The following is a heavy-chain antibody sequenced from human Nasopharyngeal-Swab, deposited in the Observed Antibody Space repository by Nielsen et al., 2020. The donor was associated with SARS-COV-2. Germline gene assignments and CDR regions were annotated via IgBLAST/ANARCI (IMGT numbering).Heavy chain of an antibody. CDR1: GFTFNSYV. CDR3: APDPNWGLGY. Sequence: GGSLRLSCAASGFTFNSYVMIWVRQAPAEGLEWVSYNTVSGDATNYAESVKGRFTISRDNSKNLLYLQMNSLRVEDTATYYCAPDPNWGLGYWGQGTPVTVSS. D-gene: IGHD7-27*01. J-gene: IGHJ4*02. CDR2: NTVSGDAT. V-gene: IGHV3-23*01.